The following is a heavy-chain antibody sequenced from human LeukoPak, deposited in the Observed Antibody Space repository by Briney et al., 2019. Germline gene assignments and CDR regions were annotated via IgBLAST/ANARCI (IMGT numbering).Heavy chain of an antibody. CDR3: TRSDWFDP. CDR1: GFSFSSYW. Sequence: GGSLRLSCAASGFSFSSYWMHWVRQAPGKGLVWVSRIKSDGSSTSYADSVKGRFTICRDNAKNTLYLQMNSLRAEDTAVYYCTRSDWFDPWGQGTLVTVSS. V-gene: IGHV3-74*01. J-gene: IGHJ5*02. CDR2: IKSDGSST.